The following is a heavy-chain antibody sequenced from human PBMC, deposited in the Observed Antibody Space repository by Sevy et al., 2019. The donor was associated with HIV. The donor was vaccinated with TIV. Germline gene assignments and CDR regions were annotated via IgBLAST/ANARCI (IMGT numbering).Heavy chain of an antibody. CDR3: ARDPHAVPHWGSFDS. Sequence: GGSLRLSCAASGFTFSSYGMHWVRQAPGKGLEWVAVISYDGSNKYYADSVKGRFTISRDNSKNTLYLQMNSLRAEDTAVYFCARDPHAVPHWGSFDSWGQGTLVTVSS. CDR1: GFTFSSYG. CDR2: ISYDGSNK. J-gene: IGHJ4*02. V-gene: IGHV3-30*03. D-gene: IGHD3-16*01.